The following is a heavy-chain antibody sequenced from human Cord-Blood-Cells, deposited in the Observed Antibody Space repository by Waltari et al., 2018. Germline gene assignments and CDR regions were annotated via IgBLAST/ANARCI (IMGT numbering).Heavy chain of an antibody. CDR2: INHSGST. J-gene: IGHJ6*02. D-gene: IGHD3-22*01. CDR1: GGSFSGYY. CDR3: ARGDYYDSSGYYYYYYYGMDV. Sequence: QVQLQQWGAGLLKPSETLSLTCAVYGGSFSGYYWSWIRPPPGKGLEWIGEINHSGSTNYNPSLKSRVTISVDTSKNQFSLKLSSVTAADTAVYYCARGDYYDSSGYYYYYYYGMDVWGQGTTVTVSS. V-gene: IGHV4-34*01.